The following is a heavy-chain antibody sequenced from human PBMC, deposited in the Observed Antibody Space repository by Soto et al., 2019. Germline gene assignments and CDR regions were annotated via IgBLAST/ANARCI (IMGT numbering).Heavy chain of an antibody. Sequence: GGPLRLSCEASGFTLTTYTMNCVRQASGKGLEWVSSITSSSGHIYYADSVKGRFTISRDNARNSLYLQMNSLRAEDTAVYYCVRERGLSSFYGMDVWGQGTKVTVSS. J-gene: IGHJ6*02. CDR3: VRERGLSSFYGMDV. V-gene: IGHV3-21*01. CDR1: GFTLTTYT. CDR2: ITSSSGHI. D-gene: IGHD3-10*01.